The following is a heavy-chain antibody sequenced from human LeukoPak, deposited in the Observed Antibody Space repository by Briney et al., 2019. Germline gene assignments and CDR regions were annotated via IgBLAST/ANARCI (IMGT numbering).Heavy chain of an antibody. CDR2: ISGSSSII. V-gene: IGHV3-48*01. CDR1: GFSFSDCS. Sequence: GGSLRLSCAASGFSFSDCSMTWVRQAPGKGLEWISHISGSSSIIYYADSVEGRFTISRDNARDSLYLQMNSLRAEDTAYYYCARWAQERHFDYWGQGTLVTVSS. D-gene: IGHD1-26*01. CDR3: ARWAQERHFDY. J-gene: IGHJ4*02.